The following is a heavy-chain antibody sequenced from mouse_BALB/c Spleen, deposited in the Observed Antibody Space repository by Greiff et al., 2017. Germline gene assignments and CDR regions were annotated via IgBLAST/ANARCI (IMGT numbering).Heavy chain of an antibody. J-gene: IGHJ2*01. Sequence: EVKLQESGTVLARPGASVKMSCKASGYSFTSYWMHWVKQRPGQGLEWIGAIYPGNSDTSYNQKFKGKAKLTAVTSASTAYMELSSLTNEDSAVYYCTRQSYDGYPSDYWGQGTTLTVSS. V-gene: IGHV1-5*01. CDR2: IYPGNSDT. CDR3: TRQSYDGYPSDY. D-gene: IGHD2-3*01. CDR1: GYSFTSYW.